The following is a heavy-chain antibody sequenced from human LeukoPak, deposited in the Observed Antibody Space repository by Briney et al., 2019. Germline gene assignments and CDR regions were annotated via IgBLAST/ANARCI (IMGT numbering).Heavy chain of an antibody. Sequence: GGSLRLSCAASGFTFSDYYMSWIRQAPGKGLEWVSYISSSCSTIYYADSVKGRFTISRDNAKNSLYLQMNSLRAEDTAVYYCARGPPRYCSSTSCFWNFDYWGQGTLVTVSS. CDR1: GFTFSDYY. V-gene: IGHV3-11*04. J-gene: IGHJ4*02. CDR3: ARGPPRYCSSTSCFWNFDY. CDR2: ISSSCSTI. D-gene: IGHD2-2*01.